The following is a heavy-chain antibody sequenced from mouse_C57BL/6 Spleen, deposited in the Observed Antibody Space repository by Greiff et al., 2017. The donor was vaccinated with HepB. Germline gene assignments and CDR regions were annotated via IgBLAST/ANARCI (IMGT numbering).Heavy chain of an antibody. CDR3: VRGYRGYAMDY. V-gene: IGHV10-1*01. Sequence: VQLKESGGGLVQPKGSLKLSCAASGFSFNTYAMNWVRQAPGKGLEWVARIRSKSNNYATYYADSVKDRFTISRDDSESMLYLQMNNLKTEDTAMYYCVRGYRGYAMDYWGQGTSVTVSS. CDR1: GFSFNTYA. D-gene: IGHD1-2*01. CDR2: IRSKSNNYAT. J-gene: IGHJ4*01.